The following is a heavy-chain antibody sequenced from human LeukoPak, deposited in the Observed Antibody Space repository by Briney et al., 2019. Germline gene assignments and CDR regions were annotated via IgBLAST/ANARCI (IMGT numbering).Heavy chain of an antibody. CDR3: AKDRGNWGYAFDI. CDR1: GFTFSTYW. D-gene: IGHD7-27*01. J-gene: IGHJ3*02. CDR2: INTDGSLI. Sequence: GGSLRLSCAVSGFTFSTYWMHWVRQAPGKGLVWVSRINTDGSLINYADSVKGRFTMSRDNSKNTLYLQMSSLRAEDTAVYYCAKDRGNWGYAFDIWGQGTMVTVSS. V-gene: IGHV3-74*01.